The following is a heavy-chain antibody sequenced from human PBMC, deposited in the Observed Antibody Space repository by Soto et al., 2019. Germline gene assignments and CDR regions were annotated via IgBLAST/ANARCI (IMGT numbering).Heavy chain of an antibody. D-gene: IGHD2-15*01. J-gene: IGHJ4*02. CDR1: GYTFTSYD. V-gene: IGHV1-8*01. CDR3: ARVPRLVAGEDYADY. Sequence: QVQLVQSGAEVKKPGASVKVSCKASGYTFTSYDINWVRQATGQGLEWMGWMNPNSGNTGYAQKFQGRVTMTRNTSISTAYMEPSSLRSEDTAVYYCARVPRLVAGEDYADYWGQGTLVTVSS. CDR2: MNPNSGNT.